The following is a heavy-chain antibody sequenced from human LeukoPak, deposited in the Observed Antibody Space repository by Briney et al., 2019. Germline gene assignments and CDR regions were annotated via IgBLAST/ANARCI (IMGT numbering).Heavy chain of an antibody. CDR1: GFTFDDYG. CDR2: INSNGGRT. J-gene: IGHJ3*02. CDR3: AILGGVDAFDI. Sequence: GASLRLSCVASGFTFDDYGMSWVRQAPEKGLEWVSTINSNGGRTGYADSVKGRFSISRDNAKNSLYLQMNSLRAEDTALYYCAILGGVDAFDIWGQGTMVTVSS. V-gene: IGHV3-20*04. D-gene: IGHD3-16*01.